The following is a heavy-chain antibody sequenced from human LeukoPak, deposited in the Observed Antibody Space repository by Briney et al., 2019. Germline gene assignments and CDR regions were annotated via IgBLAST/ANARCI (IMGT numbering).Heavy chain of an antibody. D-gene: IGHD2-15*01. CDR2: IYASGST. CDR1: GGSISSYY. Sequence: SETLSLTCTVSGGSISSYYWSWIRQPAGKGLEWIGRIYASGSTNYNPSLKSRVTMSVDTSKNLFSLKLTSVTAADTAVYCCARDGGYCSGVTCYNHYYYMDVWGKGTTVTISS. J-gene: IGHJ6*03. CDR3: ARDGGYCSGVTCYNHYYYMDV. V-gene: IGHV4-4*07.